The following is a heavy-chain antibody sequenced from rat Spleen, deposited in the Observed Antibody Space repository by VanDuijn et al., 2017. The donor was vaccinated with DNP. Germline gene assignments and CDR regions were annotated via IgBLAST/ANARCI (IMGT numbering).Heavy chain of an antibody. CDR1: GFTFSDYY. D-gene: IGHD4-3*01. V-gene: IGHV5-22*01. CDR3: IRCNSGHFEY. J-gene: IGHJ2*01. CDR2: IGSDGYAS. Sequence: EVQLVESGGGLVQHGRSLKLSCAASGFTFSDYYMAWVRHAPTKGLEWVAYIGSDGYASYYGDSVKGRFTISRDNAKSTLYLKMNSLRSEDMATYYYIRCNSGHFEYWGQGVMVTVSS.